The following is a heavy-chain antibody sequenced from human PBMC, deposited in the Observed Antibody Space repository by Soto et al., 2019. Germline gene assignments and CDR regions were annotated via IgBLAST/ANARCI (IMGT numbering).Heavy chain of an antibody. J-gene: IGHJ3*02. V-gene: IGHV3-23*01. CDR2: ISGSGGST. Sequence: GGSLRLSCAASGFTFSSYAMSWVRQAPGKGLEWVSAISGSGGSTYYADSVKGRFTISRDNSKNTLYLQMNSLRAEDTAVYYCASRLKVPAAWSLAFDIWGQGTMVTVSS. D-gene: IGHD2-2*01. CDR3: ASRLKVPAAWSLAFDI. CDR1: GFTFSSYA.